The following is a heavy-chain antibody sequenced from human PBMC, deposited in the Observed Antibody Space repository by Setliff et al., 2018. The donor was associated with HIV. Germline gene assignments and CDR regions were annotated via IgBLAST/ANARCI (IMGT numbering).Heavy chain of an antibody. Sequence: SETLSLTCTVSGASMTSYYWTWIRQPPGKGLEWIGNIFDSGSTNYNPSLKSRVTISLDTSKNQFSLKLSSVTAADTAVYFCARVNTMVRGLDYWGQGTLVTVSS. D-gene: IGHD3-10*01. V-gene: IGHV4-59*01. CDR1: GASMTSYY. CDR2: IFDSGST. CDR3: ARVNTMVRGLDY. J-gene: IGHJ4*02.